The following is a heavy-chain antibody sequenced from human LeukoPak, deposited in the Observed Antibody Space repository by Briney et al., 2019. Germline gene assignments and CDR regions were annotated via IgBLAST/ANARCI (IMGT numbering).Heavy chain of an antibody. D-gene: IGHD2-8*01. CDR3: ARDRHSANGVCHNSAGMDV. Sequence: PGGSLRLSCAASGFTFSSFGMHWVRQAPGKGLEWVADIWFDGKNEHFADSVKGRFTISRDNSKNTMYLQINSLRAEDTAVYYCARDRHSANGVCHNSAGMDVWGQGTTVTVSS. CDR2: IWFDGKNE. J-gene: IGHJ6*02. CDR1: GFTFSSFG. V-gene: IGHV3-33*01.